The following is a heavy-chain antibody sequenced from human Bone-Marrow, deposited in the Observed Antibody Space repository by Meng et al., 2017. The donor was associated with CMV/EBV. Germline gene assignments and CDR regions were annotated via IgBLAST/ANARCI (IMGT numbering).Heavy chain of an antibody. V-gene: IGHV3-30-3*01. D-gene: IGHD3-10*01. CDR3: ATDAHDYYGSGYFDY. CDR2: ISYDGSNK. J-gene: IGHJ4*02. CDR1: GFTFSSYA. Sequence: GGPLRLSCAASGFTFSSYAMHWVRQAPGKGLEWVAVISYDGSNKYYADSVKGRFTISRDNSKNTLYLQMNSLRAEDTAVYYCATDAHDYYGSGYFDYWGQGTLVTVSS.